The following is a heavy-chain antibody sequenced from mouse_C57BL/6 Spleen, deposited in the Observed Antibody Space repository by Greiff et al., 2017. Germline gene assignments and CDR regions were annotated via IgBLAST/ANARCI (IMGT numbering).Heavy chain of an antibody. Sequence: QVTLKVSGPGILQPSQTLSLTCSFSGFSLSTFGMGVGWIRQPSGKGLEWLAHIWWDDDKYYNPALKSRLTISKDTSKNQVFLKIANVDTADTATYYCARMSSNYPYWYFDVWGTGTTVTVSS. CDR2: IWWDDDK. D-gene: IGHD2-5*01. CDR3: ARMSSNYPYWYFDV. V-gene: IGHV8-8*01. J-gene: IGHJ1*03. CDR1: GFSLSTFGMG.